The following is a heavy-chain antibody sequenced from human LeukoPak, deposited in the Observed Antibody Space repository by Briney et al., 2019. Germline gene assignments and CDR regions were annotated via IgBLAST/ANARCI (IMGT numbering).Heavy chain of an antibody. J-gene: IGHJ3*02. V-gene: IGHV3-72*01. CDR3: ASSGYYSYDAFDI. CDR1: GFTFSDHY. Sequence: GGSLRLSCAASGFTFSDHYMDWVRQAPGKGLEWVGRTRNKVNSYTTEYAASVKGRFTISRDESKNSLYLQMNSLKTEDTAVYYCASSGYYSYDAFDIWGQGTMVTVSS. CDR2: TRNKVNSYTT. D-gene: IGHD3-22*01.